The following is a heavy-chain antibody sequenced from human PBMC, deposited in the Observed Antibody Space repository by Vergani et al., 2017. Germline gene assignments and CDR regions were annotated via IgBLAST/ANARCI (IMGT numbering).Heavy chain of an antibody. V-gene: IGHV1-2*02. CDR3: ARAPVATTTPCHY. CDR1: VYPFTGYY. CDR2: FNPDSGGT. J-gene: IGHJ4*02. Sequence: VQLVESGGGLVKPGASVTVSCKASVYPFTGYYMHWVRQAPGQGLAWMGWFNPDSGGTNYAQKFQGRVTMTRDTSISTAYMELSRLRSDDPAVYYCARAPVATTTPCHYWGQGTLVTVSS. D-gene: IGHD5-12*01.